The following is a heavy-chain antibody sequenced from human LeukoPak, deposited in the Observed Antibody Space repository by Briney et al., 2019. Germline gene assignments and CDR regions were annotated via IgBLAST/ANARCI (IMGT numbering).Heavy chain of an antibody. D-gene: IGHD4-17*01. CDR1: GGSISRGDYY. J-gene: IGHJ4*02. CDR3: ARYTVTNLLDF. V-gene: IGHV4-30-4*08. CDR2: INHSGNT. Sequence: SQTLSLTCTVSGGSISRGDYYWSWIRQPPGKGLEWIGYINHSGNTYYIPSLRSRGTISIDTSKNQFSLELSSVTAADTAVYYCARYTVTNLLDFWGQGTLVTVSS.